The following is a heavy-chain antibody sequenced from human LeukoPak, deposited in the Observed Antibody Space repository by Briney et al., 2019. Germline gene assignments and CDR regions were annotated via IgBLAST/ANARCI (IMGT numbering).Heavy chain of an antibody. Sequence: GGSLRLSCAASGFTFSSYWMSWVRQAPGKGLEWVANIDLDGSEKYYVDSVKGRFTISRDNAKNSLYLQMNSLRAEDTAVYYCASGAVAGPFDYWGQGTLVTVSS. D-gene: IGHD6-19*01. CDR2: IDLDGSEK. V-gene: IGHV3-7*01. CDR3: ASGAVAGPFDY. CDR1: GFTFSSYW. J-gene: IGHJ4*02.